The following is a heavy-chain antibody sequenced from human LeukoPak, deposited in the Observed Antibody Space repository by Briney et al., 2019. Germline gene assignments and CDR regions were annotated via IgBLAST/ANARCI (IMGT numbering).Heavy chain of an antibody. CDR1: GYSFTNYW. CDR3: ATTRVVPDVNYYYGLDV. Sequence: GESLKISCKGSGYSFTNYWIGWVRQMPGKGLEWMGIIYPGDSDTRYSPSFQGQVTISADKSISTAYLQWSSLKASDTAMYYCATTRVVPDVNYYYGLDVWGQGTTVTVSS. CDR2: IYPGDSDT. J-gene: IGHJ6*02. V-gene: IGHV5-51*01. D-gene: IGHD2-2*01.